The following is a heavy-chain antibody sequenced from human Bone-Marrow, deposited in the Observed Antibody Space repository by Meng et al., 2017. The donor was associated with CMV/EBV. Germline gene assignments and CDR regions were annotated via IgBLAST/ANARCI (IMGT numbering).Heavy chain of an antibody. D-gene: IGHD1-26*01. CDR2: IWYDGNYK. CDR1: GFTFSSYG. V-gene: IGHV3-30*02. CDR3: AKGYDSGNYYVDY. J-gene: IGHJ4*02. Sequence: GESLKIYCAASGFTFSSYGMHWVRQAPGKGLEWVAFIWYDGNYKHYADSVKGRFTISRDNSKNTLYLQMNSLRAEDTTVYYCAKGYDSGNYYVDYWGQGTLVTVSS.